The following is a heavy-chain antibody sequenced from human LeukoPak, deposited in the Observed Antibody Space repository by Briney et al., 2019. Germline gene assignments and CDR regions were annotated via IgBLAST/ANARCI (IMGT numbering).Heavy chain of an antibody. D-gene: IGHD3-10*01. V-gene: IGHV5-51*01. Sequence: GESLKISCKGSGYSLTNYWIAWVRQMPGKGLELMGIIYPGDSDTRYRPSFQGQVTISADKSISTAYLQWSSLKASDTAMYYCARRYLSDSFDLWGQGTMVTVSS. CDR1: GYSLTNYW. CDR3: ARRYLSDSFDL. J-gene: IGHJ3*01. CDR2: IYPGDSDT.